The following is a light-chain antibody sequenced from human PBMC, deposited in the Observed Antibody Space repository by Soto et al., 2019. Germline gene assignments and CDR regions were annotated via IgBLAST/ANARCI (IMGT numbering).Light chain of an antibody. V-gene: IGKV3-15*01. CDR3: QQYDAPVT. CDR1: QSVGSK. CDR2: GAT. J-gene: IGKJ2*01. Sequence: EVVMTQSPATLSLSPGERATLYCRSSQSVGSKLAWYQQKTGQAPRLLIYGATTRATGVPARFSGGGSGTEFTLSISSLQSEDSAVYFCQQYDAPVTFGQGTKLDIK.